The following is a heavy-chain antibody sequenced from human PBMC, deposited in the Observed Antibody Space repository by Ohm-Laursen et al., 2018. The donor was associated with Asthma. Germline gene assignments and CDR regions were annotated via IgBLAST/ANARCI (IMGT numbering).Heavy chain of an antibody. CDR3: AYEFGGSGDY. J-gene: IGHJ4*02. CDR1: GFTFSRYW. V-gene: IGHV3-74*01. D-gene: IGHD3-10*01. CDR2: INGDGGIK. Sequence: SLRLSCTASGFTFSRYWMHWVRQAPGKGLVWVSRINGDGGIKSYAASVKGRFTISRDDAKNTVYLQMNSLRVDDTAVYYCAYEFGGSGDYWGQGTLVTVSS.